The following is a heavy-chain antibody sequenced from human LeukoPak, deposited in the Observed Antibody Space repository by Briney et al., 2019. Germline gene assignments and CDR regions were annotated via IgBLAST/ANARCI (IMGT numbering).Heavy chain of an antibody. V-gene: IGHV1-69*13. J-gene: IGHJ4*02. CDR3: TTGGRMVRGVIIPLPFDY. D-gene: IGHD3-10*01. CDR1: VGTFSTYG. Sequence: SVKVSCKASVGTFSTYGITWVRQVPGQGLEWMGGIIPNFDPANYAQKFQGRVTITADESTSTAYMELSSLRSEDTAVYYCTTGGRMVRGVIIPLPFDYWGQGTLVTVSS. CDR2: IIPNFDPA.